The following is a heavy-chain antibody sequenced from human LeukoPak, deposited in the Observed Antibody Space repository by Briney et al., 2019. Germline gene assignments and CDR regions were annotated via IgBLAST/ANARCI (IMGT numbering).Heavy chain of an antibody. J-gene: IGHJ4*02. CDR3: ARGTRITMVRGLITPSPY. CDR1: GYTFTGYY. D-gene: IGHD3-10*01. V-gene: IGHV1-2*02. CDR2: INPNSGGT. Sequence: ASVKVSCKASGYTFTGYYMHWVRQAPGQGLEWMGWINPNSGGTNYAQKFQGRVTMTRDTSISTAYMELSRLRSDDTAEYYCARGTRITMVRGLITPSPYWGQGTLVTVSS.